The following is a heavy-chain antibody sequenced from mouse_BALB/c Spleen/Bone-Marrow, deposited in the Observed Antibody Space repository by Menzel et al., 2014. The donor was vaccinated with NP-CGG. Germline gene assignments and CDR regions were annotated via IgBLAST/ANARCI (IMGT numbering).Heavy chain of an antibody. Sequence: VQVVESGPGLVSPSQSLSITCTVSGFSLTSYGVHWVRQPPGKVLEWLGVIWAGGSTNYNSALMSRLSISKDNSKSQVFLKMNSLQTDDTAMYYCARGSYYEGAMDYWGQGTSVTVSS. J-gene: IGHJ4*01. CDR1: GFSLTSYG. V-gene: IGHV2-9*02. CDR3: ARGSYYEGAMDY. CDR2: IWAGGST. D-gene: IGHD1-1*01.